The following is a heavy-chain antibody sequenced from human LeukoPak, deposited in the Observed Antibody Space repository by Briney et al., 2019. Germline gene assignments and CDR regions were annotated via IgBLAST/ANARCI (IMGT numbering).Heavy chain of an antibody. CDR3: ARYDYSNYVGYYDH. CDR1: GFSFDYYG. CDR2: INWNGGST. V-gene: IGHV3-20*04. D-gene: IGHD4-11*01. J-gene: IGHJ4*02. Sequence: GGSLRLSCAGAGFSFDYYGMSWVRQAPGKGLEWVSGINWNGGSTDYADSVKGRFIISRDNAKNSLYLQMNSLRAEDTALYYCARYDYSNYVGYYDHWGQGTLVTVSS.